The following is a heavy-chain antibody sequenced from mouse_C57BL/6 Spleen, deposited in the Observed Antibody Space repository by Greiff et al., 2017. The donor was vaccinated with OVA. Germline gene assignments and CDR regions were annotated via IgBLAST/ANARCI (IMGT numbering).Heavy chain of an antibody. V-gene: IGHV1-42*01. Sequence: EVQRVESGPELVKPGASVKISCKASGYSFTGYYMNWVKQSPEKSLEWIGEINPSTGGTTYNQKFKAKATLTVDKSSSTAYMQLKSLTSEDSAVYYCARAPLLRYAMDYWGQGTSVTVSS. D-gene: IGHD1-2*01. CDR3: ARAPLLRYAMDY. CDR2: INPSTGGT. J-gene: IGHJ4*01. CDR1: GYSFTGYY.